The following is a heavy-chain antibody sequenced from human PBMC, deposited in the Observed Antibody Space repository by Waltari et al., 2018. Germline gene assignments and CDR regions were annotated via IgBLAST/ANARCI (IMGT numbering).Heavy chain of an antibody. CDR1: GFPFRTPW. D-gene: IGHD3-16*01. J-gene: IGHJ4*02. Sequence: EVQLVESGGGLVMPGGSLRLSCAASGFPFRTPWMSWVRQAPGKGLEWVGRIKSRSAGGTTDYTSPVKGRFTISRDDSQNTLHLQMNSLKTEDTAVYYCTTDRFDWGQGILVTVSS. CDR2: IKSRSAGGTT. V-gene: IGHV3-15*01. CDR3: TTDRFD.